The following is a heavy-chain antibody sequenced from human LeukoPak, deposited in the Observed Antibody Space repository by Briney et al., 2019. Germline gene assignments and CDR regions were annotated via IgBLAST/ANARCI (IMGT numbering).Heavy chain of an antibody. CDR3: ARDRPNYYGSDGHYYRRDGGY. CDR2: INPNSGGT. J-gene: IGHJ4*02. D-gene: IGHD3-22*01. CDR1: GYTFTGYY. V-gene: IGHV1-2*02. Sequence: GASVKVSCKACGYTFTGYYMHWVRQAPGQGLEWMGWINPNSGGTSYAQKFQGRVTMTRDTSISTVYMELSRLRSDDTAVYYCARDRPNYYGSDGHYYRRDGGYWGRGTLVSVSS.